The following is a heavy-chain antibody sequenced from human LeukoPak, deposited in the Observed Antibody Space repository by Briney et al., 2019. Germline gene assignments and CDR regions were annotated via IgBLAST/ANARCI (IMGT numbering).Heavy chain of an antibody. CDR1: GFTFSNYY. V-gene: IGHV3-11*01. CDR3: ARAGLGGHYIDY. CDR2: VSGSDENK. J-gene: IGHJ4*02. D-gene: IGHD2-15*01. Sequence: GGSLRLSCAASGFTFSNYYMTWIRQAPGQGLEWISYVSGSDENKYYAGSVRGRFATSRDTAEKSLFLQMSNVRAEDTAVYYCARAGLGGHYIDYWGQGTLVTVSS.